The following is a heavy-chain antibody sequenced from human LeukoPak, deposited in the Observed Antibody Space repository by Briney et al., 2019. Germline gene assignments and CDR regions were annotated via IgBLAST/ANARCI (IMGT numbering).Heavy chain of an antibody. CDR1: GSTFDDYA. CDR2: ISWNSGSI. J-gene: IGHJ4*02. Sequence: GGSLRLSCAASGSTFDDYAMHWVRHAPGKGLEWVSGISWNSGSIGYADSVKGRFTISRDNAKNSLYLQMNSLRAEDTALYYCAKDNGYYDSSGYSGGIDYWGQGTLVTVSS. CDR3: AKDNGYYDSSGYSGGIDY. D-gene: IGHD3-22*01. V-gene: IGHV3-9*01.